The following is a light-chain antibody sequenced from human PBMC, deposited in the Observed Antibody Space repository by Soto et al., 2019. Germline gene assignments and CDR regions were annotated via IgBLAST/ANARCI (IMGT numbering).Light chain of an antibody. CDR2: GAS. V-gene: IGKV3-20*01. CDR1: QSVSSSY. CDR3: QQYGSSLQT. Sequence: EIVLTQSPGTLSLSPGERATLSCRASQSVSSSYLAWYQQKPGQAPRLLIYGASSRATGIPDRFSGIGSGTDFTLTISSLEPEDFAVYYCQQYGSSLQTSGQGTKVEIK. J-gene: IGKJ1*01.